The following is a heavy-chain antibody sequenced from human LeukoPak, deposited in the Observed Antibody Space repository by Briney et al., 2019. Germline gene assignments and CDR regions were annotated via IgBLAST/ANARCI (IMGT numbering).Heavy chain of an antibody. D-gene: IGHD3-3*01. CDR2: INNDGSST. Sequence: RGSLRLSCAASGFTFSSYEMNWVRQAPGKGLEWVSRINNDGSSTVYVDSVKGRFTISRDNAKNTLDLQMNSLRAEDTAVYYCVRGMFGPDYWGQGTLVTVSS. CDR1: GFTFSSYE. CDR3: VRGMFGPDY. J-gene: IGHJ4*02. V-gene: IGHV3-74*01.